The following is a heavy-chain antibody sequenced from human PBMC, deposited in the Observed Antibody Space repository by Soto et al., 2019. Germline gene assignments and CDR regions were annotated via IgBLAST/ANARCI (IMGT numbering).Heavy chain of an antibody. J-gene: IGHJ4*02. CDR1: GFTFSSYG. Sequence: GGSLRLSCAASGFTFSSYGMFWVRQAPGRGLEWVAFISYDGSNKCSDSVKGRFTISRDNSKNTLYLQMNSLRAEDTAVYYCAKGSYSGRYSDFDCWGQGTLVTVSS. V-gene: IGHV3-30*18. D-gene: IGHD1-26*01. CDR2: ISYDGSNK. CDR3: AKGSYSGRYSDFDC.